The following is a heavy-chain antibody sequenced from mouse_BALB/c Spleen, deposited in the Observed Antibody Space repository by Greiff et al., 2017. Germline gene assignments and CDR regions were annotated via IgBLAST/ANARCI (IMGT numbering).Heavy chain of an antibody. Sequence: EVMLVESGGGLVQPGGSRKLSCAASGFTFRDYYMYWVRQTPGKRLEWVATISDGGSYTYYPDSVKGRFTISRDNATNTLYLQMSSLTSEDTAMYYGAREYGSYAWFAYWGQGTLVTVSA. CDR1: GFTFRDYY. CDR3: AREYGSYAWFAY. J-gene: IGHJ3*01. CDR2: ISDGGSYT. D-gene: IGHD1-1*02. V-gene: IGHV5-4*02.